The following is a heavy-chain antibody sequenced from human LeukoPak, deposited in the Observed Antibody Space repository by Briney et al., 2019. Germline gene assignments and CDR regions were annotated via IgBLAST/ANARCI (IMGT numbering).Heavy chain of an antibody. Sequence: GGSLRLSCAASGFTVSSSYVSWVRQAPGKGLEWVSAIYSSATTYYTDYVRGRFTISRDNSKNTLYLQMNSLRAEDTAVYYCATSVATPLGTFDHWGQGTLVTVSS. J-gene: IGHJ4*02. CDR2: IYSSATT. CDR1: GFTVSSSY. D-gene: IGHD5-12*01. V-gene: IGHV3-53*01. CDR3: ATSVATPLGTFDH.